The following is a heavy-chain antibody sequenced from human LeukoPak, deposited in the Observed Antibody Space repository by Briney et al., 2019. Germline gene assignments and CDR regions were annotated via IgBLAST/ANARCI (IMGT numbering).Heavy chain of an antibody. D-gene: IGHD3-22*01. CDR1: GFTFSRYP. CDR3: ARDSLYYYDSSGYYPTGAFDI. CDR2: ISYDGSDK. V-gene: IGHV3-30-3*01. Sequence: PGRSLRLSCVVSGFTFSRYPMYWVRQAPGKGLEWVAVISYDGSDKYYADSVKGRFTISRDNSKNTLYLQMNSLRAVDTAVYYCARDSLYYYDSSGYYPTGAFDIWGQGTMVTVSS. J-gene: IGHJ3*02.